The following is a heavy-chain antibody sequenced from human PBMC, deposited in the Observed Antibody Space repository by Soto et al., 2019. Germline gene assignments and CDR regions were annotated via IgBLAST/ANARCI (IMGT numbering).Heavy chain of an antibody. J-gene: IGHJ5*02. Sequence: SETLSLTCTVSGCSISSGGYYWSWIRQHPGKGLEWIGYIYYSGSTYYNPSLKSRVTISVDTSKNQFSLKLSSVTAADTAVYYCARVRVLLWFGELLGPNWFDPWGQGTLVTVSS. CDR1: GCSISSGGYY. V-gene: IGHV4-31*03. CDR3: ARVRVLLWFGELLGPNWFDP. CDR2: IYYSGST. D-gene: IGHD3-10*01.